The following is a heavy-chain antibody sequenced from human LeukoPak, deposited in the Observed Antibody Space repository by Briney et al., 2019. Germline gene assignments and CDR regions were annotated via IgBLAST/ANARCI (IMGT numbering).Heavy chain of an antibody. J-gene: IGHJ6*02. CDR3: AREVVRGVIYYYGMDV. V-gene: IGHV1-69*04. CDR1: GGTFSSYA. D-gene: IGHD3-10*01. CDR2: IIPILGIA. Sequence: SVKVSCKASGGTFSSYAISWVRQAPGQGLEWMGRIIPILGIANYAQKFQGRVTITADKSTSTAYMELSSLRSEDTAVYYCAREVVRGVIYYYGMDVWGQGTTVTVSS.